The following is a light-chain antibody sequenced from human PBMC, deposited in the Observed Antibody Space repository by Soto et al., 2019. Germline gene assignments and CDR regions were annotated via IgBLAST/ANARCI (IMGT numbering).Light chain of an antibody. Sequence: QSVLTQPASVSRAPGQSITISCTGTSSDVGGYNYVSWYQQHPGKGPKLMSYEVANRPSGVSNRFSGSKSGNTASLTISGLQAEDEADYYCNSYTSSSTLVFGSGTKVTVL. CDR3: NSYTSSSTLV. J-gene: IGLJ1*01. V-gene: IGLV2-14*01. CDR1: SSDVGGYNY. CDR2: EVA.